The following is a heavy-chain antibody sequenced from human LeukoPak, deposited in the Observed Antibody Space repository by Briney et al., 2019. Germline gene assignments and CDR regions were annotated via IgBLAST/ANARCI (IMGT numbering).Heavy chain of an antibody. J-gene: IGHJ5*02. CDR1: GDTFTSYD. D-gene: IGHD3-22*01. CDR3: ARAVTDSSGYYYWFDP. V-gene: IGHV1-8*01. CDR2: MNPNSGNT. Sequence: ASVKVSCKASGDTFTSYDINWVRQATGQGLEWMGWMNPNSGNTGYAQKFQGRVTMTRNTSISTAYMELSSLRSEDTAVYYCARAVTDSSGYYYWFDPWGQGTLVTVSS.